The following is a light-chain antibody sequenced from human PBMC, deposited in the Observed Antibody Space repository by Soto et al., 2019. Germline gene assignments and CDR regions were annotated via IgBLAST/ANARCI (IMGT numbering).Light chain of an antibody. CDR3: QHRWT. CDR2: GAS. J-gene: IGKJ1*01. V-gene: IGKV3-15*01. CDR1: QSVSSN. Sequence: EIVMTQSPATLSVSPGERATLSCRASQSVSSNLAWYQQKPGQAPRLLIYGASTRATGIPARFSGSGSGTEFTLTISSLQSEDFAVYYCQHRWTFGHGTKVEIK.